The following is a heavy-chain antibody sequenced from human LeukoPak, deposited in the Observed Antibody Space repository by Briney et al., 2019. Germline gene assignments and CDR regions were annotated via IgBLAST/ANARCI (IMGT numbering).Heavy chain of an antibody. Sequence: PGGSLRLSCAVSGFSVSNNYMNWVRQAPGKGLEWVSLIYSRGGTSYADSVKGRFTISRDSSKNTLFLQMNSLRVEDMAVYYCARDPPGIAASGTYWGQGTLVTVSS. CDR1: GFSVSNNY. CDR3: ARDPPGIAASGTY. D-gene: IGHD6-13*01. V-gene: IGHV3-53*01. CDR2: IYSRGGT. J-gene: IGHJ4*02.